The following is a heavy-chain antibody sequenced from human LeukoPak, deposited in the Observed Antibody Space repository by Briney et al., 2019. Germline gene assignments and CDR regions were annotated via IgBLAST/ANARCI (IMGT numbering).Heavy chain of an antibody. J-gene: IGHJ4*02. Sequence: SETLSLTCTVSGGSISSYYWSWIRQPPGKGLEWIGYIYYSGSTNYNPSLKSRVTISVDTSKNQFSLKLSSVTAADTAVCYCARVTSSGVDYWGQGTLVTVSS. V-gene: IGHV4-59*01. D-gene: IGHD6-25*01. CDR2: IYYSGST. CDR1: GGSISSYY. CDR3: ARVTSSGVDY.